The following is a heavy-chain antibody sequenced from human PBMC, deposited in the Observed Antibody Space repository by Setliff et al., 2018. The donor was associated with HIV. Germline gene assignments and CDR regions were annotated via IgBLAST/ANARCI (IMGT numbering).Heavy chain of an antibody. D-gene: IGHD3-16*01. CDR2: MNPSTGEI. J-gene: IGHJ4*02. V-gene: IGHV1-8*01. CDR3: ARPSHVYDDDGPLGY. CDR1: GYSFTAYD. Sequence: ASVKVSCKTSGYSFTAYDINWVRQATGRGLEWMAWMNPSTGEIGYARKFQGRLTMTRDSSITTAFMELRGLRSEDTAIYYCARPSHVYDDDGPLGYWGQGTLVTVS.